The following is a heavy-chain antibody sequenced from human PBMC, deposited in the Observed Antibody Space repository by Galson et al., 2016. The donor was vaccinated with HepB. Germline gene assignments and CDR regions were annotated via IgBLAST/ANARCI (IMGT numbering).Heavy chain of an antibody. CDR3: AKGTRSALVGTNAYFDL. Sequence: SLRLSCAASGFTFSRYWMHWVRQAPGKGLVWVARIRTDGSPTTHADSVKGRFTISRDNAKNTLYLQMNSLRAEDTAVYYCAKGTRSALVGTNAYFDLWGRGTLVTVSS. J-gene: IGHJ2*01. CDR2: IRTDGSPT. V-gene: IGHV3-74*01. CDR1: GFTFSRYW. D-gene: IGHD1-7*01.